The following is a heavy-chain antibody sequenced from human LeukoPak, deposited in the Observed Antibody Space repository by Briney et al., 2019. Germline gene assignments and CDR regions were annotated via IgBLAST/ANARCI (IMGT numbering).Heavy chain of an antibody. CDR3: ARGGGYCSGGICSKPAVNWFDP. D-gene: IGHD2-15*01. CDR2: INHSGST. Sequence: SETLSLTCAVYGGSFSGYYWSWIRQPPGKGLEWIGEINHSGSTNYNPSLKSRVPISVDTSKNQFSLTLSSMTAAGSGVDYGARGGGYCSGGICSKPAVNWFDPWGQGTLVTVSS. CDR1: GGSFSGYY. V-gene: IGHV4-34*01. J-gene: IGHJ5*02.